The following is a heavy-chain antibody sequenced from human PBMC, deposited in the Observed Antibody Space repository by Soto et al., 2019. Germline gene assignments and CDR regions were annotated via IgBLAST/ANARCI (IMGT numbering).Heavy chain of an antibody. Sequence: QVQLVQSGAEVKKPGASVKVSCKASGYTFTSDDINWVRQATGQGLEWMGWMNPNSGNTGYAQKFQGRVTMTRNTSISTAYMELSSLRSEDTAVYYCARAFTSSSSYYFDYWGQGTLVTVSS. D-gene: IGHD6-6*01. CDR2: MNPNSGNT. J-gene: IGHJ4*02. CDR1: GYTFTSDD. V-gene: IGHV1-8*01. CDR3: ARAFTSSSSYYFDY.